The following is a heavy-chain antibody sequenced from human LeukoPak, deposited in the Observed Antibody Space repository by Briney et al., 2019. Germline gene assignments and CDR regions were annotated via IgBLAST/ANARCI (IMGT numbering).Heavy chain of an antibody. Sequence: GGPLRLSCAASGFTFDDYAMHWVRQAPGKGLEWVSGISWNSGSIGYADSVKGRFTISRDNAKNSLYLQMNSLRAEDTALYYCAKVTGDYDDYWGQGTLVTVSS. CDR3: AKVTGDYDDY. CDR2: ISWNSGSI. D-gene: IGHD4-17*01. CDR1: GFTFDDYA. V-gene: IGHV3-9*01. J-gene: IGHJ4*02.